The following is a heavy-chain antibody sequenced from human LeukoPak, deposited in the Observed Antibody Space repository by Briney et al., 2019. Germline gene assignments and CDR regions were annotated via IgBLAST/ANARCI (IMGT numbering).Heavy chain of an antibody. V-gene: IGHV3-7*01. CDR1: GFTFSSYW. Sequence: GGSLRLSCAASGFTFSSYWMSWDRQAQGNGLEWMANIKQDGSEKYYVDSVKGRFTLTRDNAKNSLYLQMNSLRAEDTALYYCARELGGLFDYWGQGTLVTVSS. J-gene: IGHJ4*01. CDR2: IKQDGSEK. D-gene: IGHD4-23*01. CDR3: ARELGGLFDY.